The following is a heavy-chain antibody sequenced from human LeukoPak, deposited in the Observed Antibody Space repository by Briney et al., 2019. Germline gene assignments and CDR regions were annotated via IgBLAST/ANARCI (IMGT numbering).Heavy chain of an antibody. Sequence: PSETLSLTCTVSGGSISSYYWSWIRQPPGKGLEWIGYIYYSGSTNYNPSLKSRVTISVDTSKNQFSLKLSSVTAADTAVYYCARSPVGLWFGEFPGWFDPWGQGTLVTVSS. J-gene: IGHJ5*02. D-gene: IGHD3-10*01. V-gene: IGHV4-59*01. CDR2: IYYSGST. CDR3: ARSPVGLWFGEFPGWFDP. CDR1: GGSISSYY.